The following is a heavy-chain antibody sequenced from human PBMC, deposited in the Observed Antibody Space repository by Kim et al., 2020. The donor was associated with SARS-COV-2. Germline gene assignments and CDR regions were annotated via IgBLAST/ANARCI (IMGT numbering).Heavy chain of an antibody. CDR3: ARASIPYCRGSGRLDD. V-gene: IGHV3-23*01. CDR1: GFTFSSCA. Sequence: GGSLRLSCAASGFTFSSCAMYWVRQAPGKGLEWVSAISGSGDSTYYADSVKGRFTLSRDNPKNTVYLQMNSLRADDTAVYYCARASIPYCRGSGRLDDWGQGTLVAVS. CDR2: ISGSGDST. J-gene: IGHJ4*02. D-gene: IGHD2-21*01.